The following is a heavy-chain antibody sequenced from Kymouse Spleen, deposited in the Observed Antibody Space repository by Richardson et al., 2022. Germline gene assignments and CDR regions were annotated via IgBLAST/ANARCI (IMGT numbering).Heavy chain of an antibody. V-gene: IGHV4-34*01. CDR1: GGSFSGYY. CDR3: ARDGDPSFDY. D-gene: IGHD4-17*01. Sequence: QVQLQQWGAGLLKPSETLSLTCAVYGGSFSGYYWSWIRQPPGKGLEWIGEINHSGSTNYNPSLKSRVTISVDTSKNQFSLKLSSVTAADTAVYYCARDGDPSFDYWGQGTLVTVSS. CDR2: INHSGST. J-gene: IGHJ4*02.